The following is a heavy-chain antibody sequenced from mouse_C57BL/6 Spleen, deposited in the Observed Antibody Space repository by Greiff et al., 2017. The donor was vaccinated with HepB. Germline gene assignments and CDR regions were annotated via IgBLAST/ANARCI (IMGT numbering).Heavy chain of an antibody. J-gene: IGHJ1*03. V-gene: IGHV1-80*01. CDR1: GYAFSSYW. CDR2: IYPGDGDT. D-gene: IGHD2-1*01. Sequence: VQRVESGAELVKPGASVKISCKASGYAFSSYWMNWVKQRPGKGLEWIGQIYPGDGDTNYNGKFKGKATLTADKSSSTAYMQLSSLTSEDSAVYFCLYGNYGYFDVWGTGTTVTVSS. CDR3: LYGNYGYFDV.